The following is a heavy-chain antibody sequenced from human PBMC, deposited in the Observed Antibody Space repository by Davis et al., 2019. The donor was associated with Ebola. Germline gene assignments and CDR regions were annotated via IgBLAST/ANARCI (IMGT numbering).Heavy chain of an antibody. CDR3: ARQWSREGY. J-gene: IGHJ4*02. CDR1: GFTSSSYW. Sequence: PGGFLRPSCAALGFTSSSYWMHWVRQVPGKGLVWVSNINSDGSRKGYADPVRGRFTISRDNAKNTLYLQMNSLGVEETTVYYYARQWSREGYWGQGTLVTVSS. V-gene: IGHV3-74*01. CDR2: INSDGSRK. D-gene: IGHD2-8*01.